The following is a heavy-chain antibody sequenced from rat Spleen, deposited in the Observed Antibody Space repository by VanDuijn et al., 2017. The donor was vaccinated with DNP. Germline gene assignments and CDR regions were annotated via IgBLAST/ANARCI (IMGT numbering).Heavy chain of an antibody. V-gene: IGHV5-22*01. J-gene: IGHJ2*01. CDR2: IDYEGSVT. CDR3: TRGGTYYFDY. CDR1: GFTFSNYD. Sequence: EVQLVESGGGLVQPGRSLKLSCAASGFTFSNYDMAWVRQAPTKGLEWVASIDYEGSVTPYGDSVRGRFTISRDDSTSTLYLQMDSLRSEDTATYYCTRGGTYYFDYWGQGVLVTVSS. D-gene: IGHD4-3*01.